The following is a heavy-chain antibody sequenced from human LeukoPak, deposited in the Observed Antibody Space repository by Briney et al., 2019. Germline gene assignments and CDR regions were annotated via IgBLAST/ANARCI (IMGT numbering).Heavy chain of an antibody. J-gene: IGHJ6*03. CDR2: IYYSGST. Sequence: ASETLSLTCTVSGGSISSYYWSWIRQPPGKGLEWIGYIYYSGSTNNNPSLKSRVTISVDTSKNQFSLKLSSVTAADTAVYYCARHGLEPTSFYYYMDVWGKGTTVTVSS. V-gene: IGHV4-59*08. CDR3: ARHGLEPTSFYYYMDV. CDR1: GGSISSYY. D-gene: IGHD1-1*01.